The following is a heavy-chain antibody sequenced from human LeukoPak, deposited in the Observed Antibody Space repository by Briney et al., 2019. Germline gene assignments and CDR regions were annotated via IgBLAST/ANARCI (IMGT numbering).Heavy chain of an antibody. Sequence: GGSLRLSCAASGFTFDDYAMHWVRQAPGKGLEWVSGISWNSGSIGYADSVKGRFTISRDNAKNSLYLQMNSLRAEDTALYYCAKGHSGCGTFDYWGQGTLVTVSS. J-gene: IGHJ4*02. CDR1: GFTFDDYA. D-gene: IGHD5-12*01. CDR2: ISWNSGSI. CDR3: AKGHSGCGTFDY. V-gene: IGHV3-9*01.